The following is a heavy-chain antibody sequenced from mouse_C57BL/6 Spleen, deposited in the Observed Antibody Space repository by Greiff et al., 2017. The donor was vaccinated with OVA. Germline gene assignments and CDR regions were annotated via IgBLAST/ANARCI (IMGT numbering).Heavy chain of an antibody. CDR1: GYAFSSSW. CDR3: ARNTQRRRSPYYAMDY. V-gene: IGHV1-82*01. J-gene: IGHJ4*01. Sequence: QVQLKESGPELVKPGASVKISCKASGYAFSSSWMNWVKQRPGKGLEWIGRIYPGDGDTNYNGKFKGKATLTADKSSSTAYMQLSSLTSEDSAVYFCARNTQRRRSPYYAMDYWGQGTSVTVSS. D-gene: IGHD3-2*02. CDR2: IYPGDGDT.